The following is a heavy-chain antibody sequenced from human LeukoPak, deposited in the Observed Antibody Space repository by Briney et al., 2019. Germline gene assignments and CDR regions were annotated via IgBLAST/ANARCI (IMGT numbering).Heavy chain of an antibody. J-gene: IGHJ4*02. Sequence: SETLSLTCAVYGGSFSGYYWSWIRQPPGKGLERIGEINHSGSTNYNPSLKSRVTISVDTSKNQFSLKLSSVTAADTAVYYCARVGRVRGVLIYYFDYWGQGTLVTVSS. D-gene: IGHD3-10*01. V-gene: IGHV4-34*01. CDR2: INHSGST. CDR3: ARVGRVRGVLIYYFDY. CDR1: GGSFSGYY.